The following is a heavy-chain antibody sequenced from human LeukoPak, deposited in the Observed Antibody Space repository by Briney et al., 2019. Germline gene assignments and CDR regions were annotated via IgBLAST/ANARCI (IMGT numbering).Heavy chain of an antibody. V-gene: IGHV3-30-3*01. D-gene: IGHD5-12*01. CDR3: ARDCLPSVVTTMHFYYGMDV. J-gene: IGHJ6*02. CDR2: ISYDGSNK. Sequence: PGRSLRLSCAASGFTFNSYAMHWVRQAPGKGLEWVAVISYDGSNKYYADSVKGRFTISRDSSKNTLYLQMNSLRAADTAVYYCARDCLPSVVTTMHFYYGMDVWGQGTTVTVSS. CDR1: GFTFNSYA.